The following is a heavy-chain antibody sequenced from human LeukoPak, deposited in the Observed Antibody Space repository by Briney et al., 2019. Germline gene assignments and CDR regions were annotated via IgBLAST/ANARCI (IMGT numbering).Heavy chain of an antibody. J-gene: IGHJ2*01. CDR3: ARDQGIAVAGDWYFDL. D-gene: IGHD6-19*01. CDR2: IYTSGST. CDR1: GGSISSYY. V-gene: IGHV4-4*07. Sequence: SETLSLTCTVFGGSISSYYWSWIRQPAGKGLEWIGRIYTSGSTNYNPSLKSRVTMSVDTSKNQFSLKLSSVTAADTAVYYCARDQGIAVAGDWYFDLWGRGTLVTVSS.